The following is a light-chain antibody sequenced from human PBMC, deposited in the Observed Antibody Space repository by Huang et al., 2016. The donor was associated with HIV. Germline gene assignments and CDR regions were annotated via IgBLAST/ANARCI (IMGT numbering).Light chain of an antibody. CDR1: QSVRSK. V-gene: IGKV3-15*01. Sequence: EIVMTQSPATLSVSPGERVTLSCRASQSVRSKLAWYQQKAGQAPRLLIYDASNRATDIPAMFSGSVSGTEFTLTISSLQSEDFAVYYCQYYNNWPIMYTFGQGTKLEV. J-gene: IGKJ2*01. CDR3: QYYNNWPIMYT. CDR2: DAS.